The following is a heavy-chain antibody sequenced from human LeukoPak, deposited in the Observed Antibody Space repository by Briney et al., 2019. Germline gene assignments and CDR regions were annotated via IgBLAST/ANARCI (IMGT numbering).Heavy chain of an antibody. D-gene: IGHD3-10*01. V-gene: IGHV4-34*01. CDR3: ARYRRITMVRGVRPDAFDI. J-gene: IGHJ3*02. CDR1: GGSFSGYY. CDR2: INHSGST. Sequence: PSETLSLTCAVYGGSFSGYYWSWIRQPPGKGLEWIGEINHSGSTNYNPSLKSRATISVDTSKNQFSLKLSSVTAADTAVYYCARYRRITMVRGVRPDAFDIWGQGTMVTVSS.